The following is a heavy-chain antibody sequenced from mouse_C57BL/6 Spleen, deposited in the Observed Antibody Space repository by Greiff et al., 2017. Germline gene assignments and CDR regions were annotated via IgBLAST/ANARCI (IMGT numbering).Heavy chain of an antibody. CDR2: IYPGDGDT. CDR3: ARQGATVVATDYFDD. CDR1: GYAFSSYW. Sequence: QVQLQQSGAELVKPGASVKISCKASGYAFSSYWMNWVKQRPGKGLEWIGQIYPGDGDTNYNGKFKGKDTLTADKSSSTAYMQLSSLTSEDSAVYFCARQGATVVATDYFDDWGQGTTLTVS. D-gene: IGHD1-1*01. V-gene: IGHV1-80*01. J-gene: IGHJ2*01.